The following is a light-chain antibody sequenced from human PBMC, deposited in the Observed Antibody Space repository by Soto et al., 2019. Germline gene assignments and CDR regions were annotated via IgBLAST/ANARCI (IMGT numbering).Light chain of an antibody. Sequence: EIVLTQSPATLSLSPGERATLSCRASQSVSSYLAWYQQKPGQAPRLLIYDASNRATGIPARFSGSGSGTDFTLTISCLDPENFTEYSCQQRLHWPTWTFGQGTQVEIK. CDR1: QSVSSY. CDR3: QQRLHWPTWT. J-gene: IGKJ1*01. V-gene: IGKV3-11*01. CDR2: DAS.